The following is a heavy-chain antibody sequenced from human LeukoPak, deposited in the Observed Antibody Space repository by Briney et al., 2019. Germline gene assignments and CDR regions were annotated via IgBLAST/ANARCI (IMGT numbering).Heavy chain of an antibody. CDR2: IRYDGSNK. CDR3: ARVSRPPDLAYCGGDCSDAFDI. V-gene: IGHV3-30*02. D-gene: IGHD2-21*02. Sequence: GGSLRLSCAASGFTFSSYGMHWVRQAPGKGLEWVAFIRYDGSNKYYADSVKGRFTISRDNSKNTLYLQMNSLRAEDTAVYYCARVSRPPDLAYCGGDCSDAFDIWGQGTMVTVSS. CDR1: GFTFSSYG. J-gene: IGHJ3*02.